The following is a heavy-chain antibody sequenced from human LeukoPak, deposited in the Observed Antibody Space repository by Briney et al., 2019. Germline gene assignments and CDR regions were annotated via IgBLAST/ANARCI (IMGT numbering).Heavy chain of an antibody. CDR1: GGSISSSSYY. J-gene: IGHJ4*02. CDR2: IYYSGST. D-gene: IGHD5-24*01. V-gene: IGHV4-39*02. CDR3: ARESRDGYSLDFDY. Sequence: PSETLSLTCTVSGGSISSSSYYWGWIRQPPGKGLEWIGSIYYSGSTYYNPSLKSRVTISVVTSKNQFSLKLSSVTAADTAVYYCARESRDGYSLDFDYWGQGTLVTVSS.